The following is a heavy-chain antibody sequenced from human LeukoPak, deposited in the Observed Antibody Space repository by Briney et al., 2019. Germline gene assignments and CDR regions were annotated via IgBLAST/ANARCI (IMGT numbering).Heavy chain of an antibody. D-gene: IGHD5-18*01. CDR3: ARVMDTAMALDY. CDR1: GYTFTDYY. J-gene: IGHJ4*02. CDR2: INPNSGGT. Sequence: ASVKVSCKPSGYTFTDYYIHWVRQAPGQGLEWMGWINPNSGGTNYAQNFKGRVTMTRDTSNNTAYMELSRLRSDDAAVYYCARVMDTAMALDYWGQGTLVTVSS. V-gene: IGHV1-2*02.